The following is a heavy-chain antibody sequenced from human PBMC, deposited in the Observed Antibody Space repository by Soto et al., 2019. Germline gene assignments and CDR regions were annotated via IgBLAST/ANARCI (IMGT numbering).Heavy chain of an antibody. D-gene: IGHD3-22*01. CDR3: ARRSFPLTTTNPSWFDP. Sequence: PSETLSLTCTVSGGSISSSSYYWGWIRQPPGKGLEWIGRIYYSGSTYYNPSLKSRVTISVDTSKNQFSLKLSSVTAADTAVYYCARRSFPLTTTNPSWFDPWGQGTLVTVSS. J-gene: IGHJ5*02. V-gene: IGHV4-39*01. CDR2: IYYSGST. CDR1: GGSISSSSYY.